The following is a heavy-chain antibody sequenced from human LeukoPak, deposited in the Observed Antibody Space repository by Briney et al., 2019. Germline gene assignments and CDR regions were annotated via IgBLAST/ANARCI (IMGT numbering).Heavy chain of an antibody. CDR1: GGSFSGYY. J-gene: IGHJ4*02. Sequence: PSETLSLTCAVYGGSFSGYYWSWIRQPPGKGLEWIGEINHSGSTNYNPSLKSRVTISVDTSKNQFSLKLSSVTAADTAVYYCARDQRGYSGYDQQQLDYWGQGTLVTVSS. V-gene: IGHV4-34*01. CDR3: ARDQRGYSGYDQQQLDY. D-gene: IGHD5-12*01. CDR2: INHSGST.